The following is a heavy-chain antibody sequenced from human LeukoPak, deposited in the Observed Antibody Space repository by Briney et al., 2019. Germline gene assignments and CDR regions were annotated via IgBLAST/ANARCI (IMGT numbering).Heavy chain of an antibody. V-gene: IGHV1-69*05. CDR3: ARAPYCGGDCWWFDP. CDR1: GGTFSSYA. Sequence: ASVKVSCKASGGTFSSYAISWVRQAPGQGLEWMGGIIPIFGTANYAQKFQGRVTITTDESTSTAYMELSSLRSEDTAVYYCARAPYCGGDCWWFDPWGQGTLVTVSS. CDR2: IIPIFGTA. D-gene: IGHD2-21*02. J-gene: IGHJ5*02.